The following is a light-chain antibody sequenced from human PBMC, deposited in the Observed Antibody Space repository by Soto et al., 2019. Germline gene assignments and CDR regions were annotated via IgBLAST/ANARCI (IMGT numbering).Light chain of an antibody. J-gene: IGLJ2*01. V-gene: IGLV2-23*01. Sequence: QSALTQPASVSGSPGQSITISCTGTSSDVGSYNLVSWYQQHPGKAPKLMIYEGSKRPSGVSNRFSGSKSGNTASLTTSGLQAEDEADYYCCSYADGSTYVVFGGGTKLTVL. CDR3: CSYADGSTYVV. CDR2: EGS. CDR1: SSDVGSYNL.